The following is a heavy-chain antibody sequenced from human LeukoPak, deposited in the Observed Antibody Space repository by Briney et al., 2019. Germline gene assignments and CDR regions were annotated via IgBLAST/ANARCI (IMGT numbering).Heavy chain of an antibody. CDR3: ESLSGGRHANDY. D-gene: IGHD2-15*01. CDR1: GYTFTSYD. V-gene: IGHV1-8*01. Sequence: GASVKVSCKASGYTFTSYDINWVRQATGQGLEWMGWMNPNSGNTGYAQKFQGRVTMTRNTSISTAYMELSSLRSEDTAVYYCESLSGGRHANDYWGQGTLVTVSS. J-gene: IGHJ4*02. CDR2: MNPNSGNT.